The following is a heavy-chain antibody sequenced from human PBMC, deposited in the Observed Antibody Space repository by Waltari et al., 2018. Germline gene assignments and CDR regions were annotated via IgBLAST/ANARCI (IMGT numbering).Heavy chain of an antibody. CDR3: AKDAFGNTYLDH. CDR2: ASFDGSTT. CDR1: GFSLSHFG. V-gene: IGHV3-30*18. J-gene: IGHJ5*02. Sequence: QVQLVESGGGMVQPGMSLRLSCAASGFSLSHFGMHWVRQAPGKGLEWVALASFDGSTTYYADSVRGRFTISRDNSKNTLYLDINTLRVDDTAIYYCAKDAFGNTYLDHWGQGTLVTVSS. D-gene: IGHD3-10*01.